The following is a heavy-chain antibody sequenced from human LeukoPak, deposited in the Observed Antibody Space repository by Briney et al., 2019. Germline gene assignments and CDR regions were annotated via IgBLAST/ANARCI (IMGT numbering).Heavy chain of an antibody. D-gene: IGHD3-10*01. J-gene: IGHJ4*02. Sequence: TGGSLRLSCAASGFTFSSYGMHWVRQAPGKGLEWVAVISYDGSNKYYADSVKGRFTISRDNSKNTLYLQMNSLRAEDTAVYYCAKGPEVRGVIVILKTGEKGALDYWGQGTLVTVSS. CDR1: GFTFSSYG. CDR2: ISYDGSNK. CDR3: AKGPEVRGVIVILKTGEKGALDY. V-gene: IGHV3-30*18.